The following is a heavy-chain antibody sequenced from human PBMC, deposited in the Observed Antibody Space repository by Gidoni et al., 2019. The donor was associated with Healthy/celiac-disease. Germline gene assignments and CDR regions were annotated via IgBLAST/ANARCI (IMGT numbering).Heavy chain of an antibody. CDR2: IYYRGST. CDR1: GGSISSYY. D-gene: IGHD3-22*01. CDR3: ARGDYYDSSGAFDI. J-gene: IGHJ3*02. Sequence: QVQLQESGPGLVTPSETLSLTCTVSGGSISSYYWSWLRQPPGKGLEWIGYIYYRGSTNYNPSLKSRVTISVDTSKNQFSLKLSVTAADTAVYYCARGDYYDSSGAFDIWGQGTMVTVSS. V-gene: IGHV4-59*01.